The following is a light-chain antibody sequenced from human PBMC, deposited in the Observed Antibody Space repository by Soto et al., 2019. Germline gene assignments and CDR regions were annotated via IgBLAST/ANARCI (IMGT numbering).Light chain of an antibody. V-gene: IGLV2-14*01. CDR1: SSDVGGYNY. CDR2: DVS. CDR3: SSYTSSSTPRVV. Sequence: QSALTQPXSVSGSPGQXIXISCTGTSSDVGGYNYVSWYQQHPGKAPKLMIYDVSNRPSGVSNRFSGSKSXXXXXXXXSGLQXEDEAXXYXSSYTSSSTPRVVFXGGXXXTVL. J-gene: IGLJ2*01.